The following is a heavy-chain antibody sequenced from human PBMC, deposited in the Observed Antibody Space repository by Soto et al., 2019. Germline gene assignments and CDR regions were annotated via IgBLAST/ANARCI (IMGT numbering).Heavy chain of an antibody. CDR1: GGTFSSYA. CDR2: IIPIFGTA. D-gene: IGHD1-26*01. CDR3: ARTMLSGRATSFDY. J-gene: IGHJ4*02. Sequence: QVQLVQSGAEVKKPGSSVKVSCKASGGTFSSYAISWVQQAPGQGLEWMGGIIPIFGTANYAQKFQGRVTITADESTSTAYMELSSLRSEDTAVYYCARTMLSGRATSFDYWGQGTLVTVSS. V-gene: IGHV1-69*01.